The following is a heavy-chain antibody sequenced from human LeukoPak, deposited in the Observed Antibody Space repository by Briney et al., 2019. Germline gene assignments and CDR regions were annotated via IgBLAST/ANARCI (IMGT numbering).Heavy chain of an antibody. CDR1: GGSISSYY. CDR2: IYYSGST. V-gene: IGHV4-59*01. D-gene: IGHD2-15*01. J-gene: IGHJ1*01. CDR3: ARGCSGGSRFEYFQH. Sequence: SETLSLTCTVSGGSISSYYWSWIRQPPGKGLEWIGYIYYSGSTNYNPSLKSRVTISVDTSENQFSLKLSSVTAADTAVYYCARGCSGGSRFEYFQHWGQGTLVTVSS.